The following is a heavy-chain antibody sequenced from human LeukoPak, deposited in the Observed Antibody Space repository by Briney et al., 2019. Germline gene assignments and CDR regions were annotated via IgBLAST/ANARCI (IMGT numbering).Heavy chain of an antibody. CDR3: ARGAVGASFDY. J-gene: IGHJ4*02. D-gene: IGHD1-26*01. Sequence: PGGSLRLSCAASAFTVSSNYMSWVRQAPGRGLEWVSVIYSGGSTYYADSVKGRFTISRDNPKNMLYLQMNSLRAEDTAVYYCARGAVGASFDYWGQGTLVTVSS. V-gene: IGHV3-66*01. CDR1: AFTVSSNY. CDR2: IYSGGST.